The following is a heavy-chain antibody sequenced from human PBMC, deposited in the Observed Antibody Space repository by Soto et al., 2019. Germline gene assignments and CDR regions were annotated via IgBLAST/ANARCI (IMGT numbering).Heavy chain of an antibody. Sequence: EVQLLESGGGLVQPGGSLRLSCAASGFTFSSYAMSWVRQAPGKGLEWVSAISGSGGSTYYADSVKGRFTISRDNSKNTRYLQMNRPRAEDTAVYYCAKASGWFGEFDYWGQGTLVTVSS. CDR2: ISGSGGST. D-gene: IGHD3-10*01. CDR1: GFTFSSYA. J-gene: IGHJ4*02. CDR3: AKASGWFGEFDY. V-gene: IGHV3-23*01.